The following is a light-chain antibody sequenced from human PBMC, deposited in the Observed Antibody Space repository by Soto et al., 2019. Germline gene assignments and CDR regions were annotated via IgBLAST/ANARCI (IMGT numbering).Light chain of an antibody. V-gene: IGLV1-44*01. CDR3: ATWDDSLNARGV. CDR1: RSNIGNNA. J-gene: IGLJ3*02. Sequence: QFVLTQTPSASGTPGQTVTISCSGSRSNIGNNAVSWYQQFPGTAPKLLIYKNNQRPSGVPDRFSGSKSGTSASLAISGLQSEDEADYYCATWDDSLNARGVFGGGTKLTVL. CDR2: KNN.